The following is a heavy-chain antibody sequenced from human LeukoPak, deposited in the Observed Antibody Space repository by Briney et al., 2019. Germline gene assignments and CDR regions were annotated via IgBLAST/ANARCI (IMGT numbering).Heavy chain of an antibody. CDR2: IHHSGHT. Sequence: SETLSLTYTVSGDSVISGTSFWGWIRQHPGKGLEWVGYIHHSGHTYDNPSLQSRVIISMDKSKNQFSLKLNSVTAADTAVYYCARYCSSTSCPFDYWGQGALVTVSS. CDR1: GDSVISGTSF. V-gene: IGHV4-31*03. CDR3: ARYCSSTSCPFDY. J-gene: IGHJ4*02. D-gene: IGHD2-2*01.